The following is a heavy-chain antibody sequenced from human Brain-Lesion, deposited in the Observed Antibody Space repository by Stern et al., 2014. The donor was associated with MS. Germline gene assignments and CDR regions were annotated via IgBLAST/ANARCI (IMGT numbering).Heavy chain of an antibody. CDR2: IYWDDEK. CDR3: AHLFSDASSSWFDP. J-gene: IGHJ5*02. V-gene: IGHV2-5*02. D-gene: IGHD6-6*01. CDR1: VFSLSTSGAG. Sequence: ESGPTLVKPTQTLTLTCTFSVFSLSTSGAGVTWIRQPPGKALEXLAVIYWDDEKRYSPSLKTRLTITRDTSKSQVVLTMTSMDPVDTATYYCAHLFSDASSSWFDPWGQGTLVTVSS.